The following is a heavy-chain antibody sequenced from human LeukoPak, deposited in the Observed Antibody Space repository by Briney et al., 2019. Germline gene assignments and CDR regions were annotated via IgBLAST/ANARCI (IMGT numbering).Heavy chain of an antibody. CDR1: GGSISSYY. CDR2: IYYSGST. V-gene: IGHV4-59*01. CDR3: AGGYSYGSTYYYMDV. J-gene: IGHJ6*03. Sequence: SETLSLTCTVSGGSISSYYWSWIRQPPGKGLEWIGYIYYSGSTNYNPSLKSRVTISVDTSKNQFSLKLSSVTAADTAVYYCAGGYSYGSTYYYMDVWGKGTTVTISS. D-gene: IGHD5-18*01.